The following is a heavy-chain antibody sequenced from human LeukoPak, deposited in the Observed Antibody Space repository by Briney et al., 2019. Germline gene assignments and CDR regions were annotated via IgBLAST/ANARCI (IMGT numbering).Heavy chain of an antibody. CDR2: IYYSGST. V-gene: IGHV4-59*08. Sequence: SETLSLTCTVSGGSISSYYWSWIRQPPGKGLEWIGYIYYSGSTNYNPSLKSRVTISVDTSKNQFSLKLSSVTAADTAVYYCARLGYSYGPSGYWGQGTLVTVSS. D-gene: IGHD5-18*01. CDR3: ARLGYSYGPSGY. J-gene: IGHJ4*02. CDR1: GGSISSYY.